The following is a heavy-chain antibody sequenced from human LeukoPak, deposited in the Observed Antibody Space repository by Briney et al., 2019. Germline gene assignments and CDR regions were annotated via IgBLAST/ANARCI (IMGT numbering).Heavy chain of an antibody. D-gene: IGHD5-12*01. Sequence: GASVKVSCKASGYTFTGYYMHWVRRAPGQGLEWMGWINPNSGGTNYAQKFQGRVTMTRDTSISTAYMELSRLRSDDTAVYYCARDWSGYSGYERYNWFDPWGQGTLVTVSS. CDR2: INPNSGGT. J-gene: IGHJ5*02. CDR1: GYTFTGYY. V-gene: IGHV1-2*02. CDR3: ARDWSGYSGYERYNWFDP.